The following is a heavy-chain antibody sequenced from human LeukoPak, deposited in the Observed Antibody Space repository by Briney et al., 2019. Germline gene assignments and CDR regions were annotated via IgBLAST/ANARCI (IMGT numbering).Heavy chain of an antibody. CDR2: FCTSGST. J-gene: IGHJ6*03. V-gene: IGHV4-59*01. Sequence: SETLSLTCTVSGGSISSYYWSWIRQPPGKRLGGLGVFCTSGSTNYNPSLKSRVTISVDTSKNQFSLKLSSVTAADTAVYYCARGFSIAAAEYYYYYMDVWGKGTTVTVSS. D-gene: IGHD6-13*01. CDR1: GGSISSYY. CDR3: ARGFSIAAAEYYYYYMDV.